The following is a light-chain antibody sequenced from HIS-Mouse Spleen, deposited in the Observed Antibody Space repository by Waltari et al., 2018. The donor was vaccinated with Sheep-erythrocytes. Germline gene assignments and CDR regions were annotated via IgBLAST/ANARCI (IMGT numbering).Light chain of an antibody. V-gene: IGLV3-1*01. J-gene: IGLJ3*02. CDR1: KLGDKY. CDR2: QDS. Sequence: SYELTRPPSVSVSPGQTASITCSGDKLGDKYACWYQQKPGQSPVLVIYQDSKRPSGIPGRFSGYNSGNTATLTISGTQAMDEADYYCYSTDSSGNHWVFGGGTKLTVL. CDR3: YSTDSSGNHWV.